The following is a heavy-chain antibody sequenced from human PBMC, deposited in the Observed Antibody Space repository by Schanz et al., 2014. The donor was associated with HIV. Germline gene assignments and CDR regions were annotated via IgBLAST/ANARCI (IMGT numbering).Heavy chain of an antibody. Sequence: VQLLESGGGVVQPGGSLRLSCAASGFTFSDYYMSWIRQAPGKGLEWISYINSNGYTTYYADSVKGRFTISRDNAKNSLYLQMNSLRADDTAVYYCAREGPTSALQLLGRSGMDVWGQGTTVTVSS. CDR1: GFTFSDYY. D-gene: IGHD2-2*01. J-gene: IGHJ6*02. V-gene: IGHV3-11*01. CDR2: INSNGYTT. CDR3: AREGPTSALQLLGRSGMDV.